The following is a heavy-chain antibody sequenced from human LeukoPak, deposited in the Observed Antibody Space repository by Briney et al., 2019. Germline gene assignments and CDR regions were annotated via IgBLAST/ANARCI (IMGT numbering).Heavy chain of an antibody. V-gene: IGHV4-34*01. CDR2: INHSGST. D-gene: IGHD3-3*01. CDR1: GFPFSGYV. J-gene: IGHJ6*02. Sequence: GSLRLSCAASGFPFSGYVLSWVRQAPGKGLEWIGEINHSGSTNYNPSLKSRVTISVDTSKNQFSLKLSSVTAADTAVYYCARAPHYDFWSGYYRDPYYYGMDVWGQGTTVTVSS. CDR3: ARAPHYDFWSGYYRDPYYYGMDV.